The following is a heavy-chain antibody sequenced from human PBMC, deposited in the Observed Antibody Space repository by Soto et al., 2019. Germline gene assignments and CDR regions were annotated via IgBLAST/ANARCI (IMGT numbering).Heavy chain of an antibody. CDR2: IWYDGSNK. J-gene: IGHJ6*02. CDR3: ARGGELRYFDWLRRYYGMDV. D-gene: IGHD3-9*01. V-gene: IGHV3-33*01. CDR1: GFTFSSYG. Sequence: GGSLRLSCAASGFTFSSYGMHWVRQAPGKGLEWVAVIWYDGSNKYYADSVKGRFTISRDNSKNTLYLQMNSLRAEDTAVYYSARGGELRYFDWLRRYYGMDVWGQGTTVTVSS.